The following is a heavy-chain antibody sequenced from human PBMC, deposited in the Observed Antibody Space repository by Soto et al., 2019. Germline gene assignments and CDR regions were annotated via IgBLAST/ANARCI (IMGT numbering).Heavy chain of an antibody. CDR1: GYTFTSYD. Sequence: ASVKVSCKASGYTFTSYDINWVRQATGQGLEWMGWMNPNSGNTGYAQKFQGRVTMTRNTSISTAYMELSSLRSEDTAVYYCARATMVRGVSYYYMDVWGKGTTVTVSS. CDR2: MNPNSGNT. D-gene: IGHD3-10*01. J-gene: IGHJ6*03. V-gene: IGHV1-8*01. CDR3: ARATMVRGVSYYYMDV.